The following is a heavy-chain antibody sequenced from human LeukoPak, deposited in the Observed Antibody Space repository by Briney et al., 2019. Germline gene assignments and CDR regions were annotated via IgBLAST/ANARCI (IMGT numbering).Heavy chain of an antibody. CDR3: ATQHSGYDWYYFDY. CDR2: IYTSGST. CDR1: GGSISSYY. J-gene: IGHJ4*02. Sequence: SETLSLTCNVSGGSISSYYWSWIRQPAGKGLEWIGRIYTSGSTNYNPSLKSRATFSVDTSRNRFSLKLSSVTAADTAVYYCATQHSGYDWYYFDYWGQGTLVTVSS. V-gene: IGHV4-4*07. D-gene: IGHD5-12*01.